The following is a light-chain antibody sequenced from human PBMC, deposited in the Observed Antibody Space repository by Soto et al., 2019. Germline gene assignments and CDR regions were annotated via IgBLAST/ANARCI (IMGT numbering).Light chain of an antibody. CDR2: EVS. V-gene: IGLV2-8*01. Sequence: QSALTQPASVSGSPGQSITISCTGTNSDVGSYNYVSWYQQHPGKAPKLMIYEVSKRPSGVPDRFSGSKSGNTASLTVSGLQAEDEADYYCSSYAGSNVVFGGGTKLTVL. J-gene: IGLJ2*01. CDR3: SSYAGSNVV. CDR1: NSDVGSYNY.